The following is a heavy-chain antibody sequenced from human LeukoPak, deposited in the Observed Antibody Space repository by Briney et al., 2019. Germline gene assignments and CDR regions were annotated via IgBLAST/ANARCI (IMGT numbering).Heavy chain of an antibody. J-gene: IGHJ4*02. CDR1: GYTFTGYS. CDR2: INPNSGGT. CDR3: APSDVYYLDY. V-gene: IGHV1-2*02. Sequence: ASVKVSCKASGYTFTGYSMHWLRQAPGQGLEWMGWINPNSGGTNYAQKFQGRVTMTRDTSISTAYMELRRLRPDDTAIYYCAPSDVYYLDYWVQGTLVTVSS. D-gene: IGHD3-10*02.